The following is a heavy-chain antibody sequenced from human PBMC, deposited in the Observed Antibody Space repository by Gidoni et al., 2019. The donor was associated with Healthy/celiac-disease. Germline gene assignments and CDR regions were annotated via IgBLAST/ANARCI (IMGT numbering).Heavy chain of an antibody. J-gene: IGHJ6*02. Sequence: QVQLVQSGAEVKKPGASVKVSCKASGYTFPSYAMHWVRQAPGQRLEWMGWINAGNGNTKYSQKFQGRVTITRDTSASTAYMELSSLRSEDTAVYYCARDPGAGAAGYYYYYGMDVWGQGTTVTVSS. CDR2: INAGNGNT. D-gene: IGHD6-19*01. V-gene: IGHV1-3*01. CDR1: GYTFPSYA. CDR3: ARDPGAGAAGYYYYYGMDV.